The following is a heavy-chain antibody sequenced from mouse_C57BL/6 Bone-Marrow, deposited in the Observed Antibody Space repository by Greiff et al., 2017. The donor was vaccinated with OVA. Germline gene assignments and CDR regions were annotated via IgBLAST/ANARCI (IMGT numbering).Heavy chain of an antibody. CDR3: AKNLYGSGAMDY. Sequence: VKLVESGPGLVQPSQSLSITCTVSGFSLTSYGVHWVRQSPGTGLEWLGVIWRGGSTDYNAAFMSRLSITKDNSKSQVFFKMNSLQADDTAIYYCAKNLYGSGAMDYWGQGTSVTVSS. V-gene: IGHV2-5*01. CDR2: IWRGGST. CDR1: GFSLTSYG. D-gene: IGHD1-1*01. J-gene: IGHJ4*01.